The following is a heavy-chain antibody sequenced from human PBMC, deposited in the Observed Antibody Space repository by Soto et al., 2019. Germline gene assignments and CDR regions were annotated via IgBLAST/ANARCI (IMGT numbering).Heavy chain of an antibody. V-gene: IGHV1-3*01. CDR2: INAGNGNT. CDR1: GYTFTSYA. D-gene: IGHD1-1*01. CDR3: ARDRRYNWNREAVLHAGMDV. J-gene: IGHJ6*02. Sequence: GASVKVSCKASGYTFTSYAMHWVRQAPGQRLEWMGWINAGNGNTKYSQKFQGRVTITRDTSISTAYMELSRLRSDDTAVYYCARDRRYNWNREAVLHAGMDVWSQGTTVIVSS.